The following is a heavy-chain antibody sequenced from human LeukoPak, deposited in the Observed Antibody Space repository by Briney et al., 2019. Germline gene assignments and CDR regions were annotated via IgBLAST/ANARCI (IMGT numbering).Heavy chain of an antibody. V-gene: IGHV3-23*01. D-gene: IGHD1-26*01. CDR2: ISGSGDYT. CDR1: GFTFSSYA. J-gene: IGHJ4*02. CDR3: AIDRPGGSYPFDY. Sequence: GGSLRLSCAASGFTFSSYAMSWVRQAPGKGLEWVSAISGSGDYTYYADSVKGRFTISRDNSKNTLYLQMNSLRAEDTAVYYCAIDRPGGSYPFDYWGQGTLVTVSS.